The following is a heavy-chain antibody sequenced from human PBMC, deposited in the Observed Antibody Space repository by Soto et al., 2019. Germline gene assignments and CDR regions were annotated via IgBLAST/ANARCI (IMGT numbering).Heavy chain of an antibody. Sequence: GASVKVSCKASGYTFTGYYMHWVRQAPGQGLEWMGWINPNSGGTNYAQKFQGWVTMTRDTSISTAYMELSRLRSDDTAVYYCARGKREAVAGRDFDYWGQGTLVTVSS. D-gene: IGHD6-19*01. V-gene: IGHV1-2*04. CDR2: INPNSGGT. J-gene: IGHJ4*02. CDR1: GYTFTGYY. CDR3: ARGKREAVAGRDFDY.